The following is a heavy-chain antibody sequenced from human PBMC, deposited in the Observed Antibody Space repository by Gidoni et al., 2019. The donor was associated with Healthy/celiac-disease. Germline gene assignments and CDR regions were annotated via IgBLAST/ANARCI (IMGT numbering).Heavy chain of an antibody. Sequence: QVQLQESGPGLVKPSETLSLTCTVSGDSMSSYYWSWIRQPPGKGLEWIGYISYSGSTNYNPSLNSRVTISGDTSKNQFSLNLSSVTAADTAVYYCAVKGYTYGEPPAHYDYWGQGTLVTVSS. CDR1: GDSMSSYY. CDR3: AVKGYTYGEPPAHYDY. CDR2: ISYSGST. D-gene: IGHD5-18*01. V-gene: IGHV4-59*08. J-gene: IGHJ4*02.